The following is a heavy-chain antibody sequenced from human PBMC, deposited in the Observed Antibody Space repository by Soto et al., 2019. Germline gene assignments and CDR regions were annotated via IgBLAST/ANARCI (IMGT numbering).Heavy chain of an antibody. Sequence: QVQLQQSGPGLVKPSQTLSLTCTVSGGSISYEYYHWTWIRQSPGKGLEWIGYIHYSGSIIYNPSVKSRVTISVDTSKNQFSLQLSSVTAADTAVYFCAREDDGGDRDYYGLDVWGQGTTVTVSS. CDR1: GGSISYEYYH. D-gene: IGHD2-21*02. V-gene: IGHV4-30-4*08. CDR3: AREDDGGDRDYYGLDV. J-gene: IGHJ6*02. CDR2: IHYSGSI.